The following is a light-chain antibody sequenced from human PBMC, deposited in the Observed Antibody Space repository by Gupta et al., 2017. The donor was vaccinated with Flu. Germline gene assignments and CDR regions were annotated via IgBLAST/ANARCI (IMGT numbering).Light chain of an antibody. CDR2: DVT. Sequence: QSALTQPASVSGFPGQSITLSCTGTSSDVGRSDSVSWYQQYPGKAPKLIIYDVTTRPSRVSSRFSGSKSGNTASLTISGLEAEDESYYYCSSYTSTNTFYVFGTGTTVTVL. CDR1: SSDVGRSDS. J-gene: IGLJ1*01. V-gene: IGLV2-14*01. CDR3: SSYTSTNTFYV.